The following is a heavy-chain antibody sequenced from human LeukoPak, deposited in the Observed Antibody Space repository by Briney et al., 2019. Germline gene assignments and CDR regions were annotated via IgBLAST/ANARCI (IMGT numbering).Heavy chain of an antibody. J-gene: IGHJ5*02. CDR3: ARGGIGSSGSLRTLDL. CDR2: IYYSGST. V-gene: IGHV4-39*07. D-gene: IGHD3-22*01. Sequence: SETLTLTCTVSGGSISSSSYYWGWIRQPPGKGLEWIGSIYYSGSTYYNPSLKSRVTISVDTSKNQFSLKLSSVTAADTAVYYCARGGIGSSGSLRTLDLWGQGTLVTVSS. CDR1: GGSISSSSYY.